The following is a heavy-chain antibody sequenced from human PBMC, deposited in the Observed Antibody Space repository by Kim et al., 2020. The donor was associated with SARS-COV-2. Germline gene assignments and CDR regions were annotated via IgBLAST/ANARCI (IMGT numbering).Heavy chain of an antibody. CDR1: GGSIRSSSHW. CDR2: VYYSGTP. D-gene: IGHD5-12*01. J-gene: IGHJ6*01. Sequence: SETLSLTCSVSGGSIRSSSHWWGWIRQTPGKGLEWIASVYYSGTPYYNPSLKRRVTISVDTSENKFSLKVWSVTAAATAGYYCARVVYDYVRGPKVSYY. CDR3: ARVVYDYVRGPKVSYY. V-gene: IGHV4-39*07.